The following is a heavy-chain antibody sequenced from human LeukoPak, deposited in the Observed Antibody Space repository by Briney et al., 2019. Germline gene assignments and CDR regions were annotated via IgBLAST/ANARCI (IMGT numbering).Heavy chain of an antibody. CDR1: GGSISSYY. CDR2: IYHSGST. Sequence: SETLSLTCTVSGGSISSYYWSWIRQPPGKGLEWIGYIYHSGSTYYNPSLKSRVTISVDRSKNQFSLKLSSVTAADTAVYYCARDVSGYCSSTSCSRRFDPWGQGTLVTVSS. J-gene: IGHJ5*02. V-gene: IGHV4-59*12. D-gene: IGHD2-2*01. CDR3: ARDVSGYCSSTSCSRRFDP.